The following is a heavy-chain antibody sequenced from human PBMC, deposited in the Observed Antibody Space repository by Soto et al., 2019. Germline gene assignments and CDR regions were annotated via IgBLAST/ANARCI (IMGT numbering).Heavy chain of an antibody. V-gene: IGHV1-3*01. Sequence: ASVKVSCKASGYTFTSYAIHWVRQAPGQRLEWMGWINAGNGNTKYYADSVKGRFTISRDNSKNTLYLQINSLRAEDTAVYYCAREPYYGGYDYWGQGTLVTVSS. D-gene: IGHD4-17*01. CDR2: INAGNGNT. CDR1: GYTFTSYA. CDR3: AREPYYGGYDY. J-gene: IGHJ4*02.